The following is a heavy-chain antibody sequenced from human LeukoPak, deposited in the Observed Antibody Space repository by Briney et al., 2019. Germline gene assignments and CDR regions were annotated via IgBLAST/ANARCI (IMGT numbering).Heavy chain of an antibody. CDR2: INSGGSV. V-gene: IGHV4-39*01. D-gene: IGHD3-3*01. CDR1: GGSITSSTYY. J-gene: IGHJ4*02. Sequence: SETXSXXCAVSGGSITSSTYYWGWIRQPPGKGRGWIGSINSGGSVHYHPALRSRITMSVDTSKKQISLMLTSLTATDTAVYYCARQFGFWSGRVGPTFDYWGQGTLVTVSS. CDR3: ARQFGFWSGRVGPTFDY.